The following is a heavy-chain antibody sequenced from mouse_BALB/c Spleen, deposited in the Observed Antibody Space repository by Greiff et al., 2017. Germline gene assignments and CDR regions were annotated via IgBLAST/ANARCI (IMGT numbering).Heavy chain of an antibody. CDR2: ISSGSSTI. V-gene: IGHV5-17*02. Sequence: EVQLVESGGGLVQPGGSRKLSCAASGFTFSSFGMHWVRQAPEKVLEWVAYISSGSSTIYYEDTVKGRFTIARDNPKNTLFLQMTSLRSEDTAMYYCARSTIITTGYAMDYWGQGTSVTVSS. CDR3: ARSTIITTGYAMDY. D-gene: IGHD1-1*01. J-gene: IGHJ4*01. CDR1: GFTFSSFG.